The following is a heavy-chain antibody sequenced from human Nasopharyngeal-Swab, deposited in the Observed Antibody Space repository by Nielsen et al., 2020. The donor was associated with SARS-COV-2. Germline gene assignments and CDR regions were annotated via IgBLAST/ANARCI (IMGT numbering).Heavy chain of an antibody. CDR2: IGTAGDT. J-gene: IGHJ6*02. Sequence: GESLKTSCAASGFTFSSYDMHWVRQATGKGLEWVSAIGTAGDTYYPGSVKGRFTISRENAKNSLYLQMNSLISGDTAVYYCARSFPGYSYNYFYYGMDVWGQGTTVTVSS. CDR1: GFTFSSYD. D-gene: IGHD5-18*01. CDR3: ARSFPGYSYNYFYYGMDV. V-gene: IGHV3-13*01.